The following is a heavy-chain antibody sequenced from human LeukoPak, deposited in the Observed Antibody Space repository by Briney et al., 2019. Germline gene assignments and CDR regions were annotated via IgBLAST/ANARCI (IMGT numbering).Heavy chain of an antibody. Sequence: ASVKVSCKASGYTFTGYYMHWVRQAPGQGLEWMGWINPNSGGTNYAQKFQGRVTMTRDTSISTAYMELSRLRSDDTAVYYCARVDYDSSGYYAFDIWGQGTMVTVSS. CDR3: ARVDYDSSGYYAFDI. D-gene: IGHD3-22*01. V-gene: IGHV1-2*02. CDR2: INPNSGGT. CDR1: GYTFTGYY. J-gene: IGHJ3*02.